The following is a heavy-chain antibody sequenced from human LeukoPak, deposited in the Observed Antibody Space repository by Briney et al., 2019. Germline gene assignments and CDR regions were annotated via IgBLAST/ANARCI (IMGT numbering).Heavy chain of an antibody. V-gene: IGHV3-9*01. CDR3: AKDSDYAYGMDV. J-gene: IGHJ6*02. CDR2: ISWNSGSI. CDR1: GFTFDDYA. Sequence: GGSLRLSCAASGFTFDDYAMHWVRQAPGKGLEWVSGISWNSGSIGYADSVKGRFTISRDNAKNSLYLQMNSLRAEDTALYYCAKDSDYAYGMDVWGQGTTVTVSS.